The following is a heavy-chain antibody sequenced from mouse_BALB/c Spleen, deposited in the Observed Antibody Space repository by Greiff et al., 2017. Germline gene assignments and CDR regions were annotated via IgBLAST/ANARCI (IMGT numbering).Heavy chain of an antibody. J-gene: IGHJ3*01. CDR1: GDSITSGY. Sequence: EVQLQQSGPSLVKPSQTLSLTCSVTGDSITSGYWNWIRKFPGNKLEYMGYISYSGSTYYNPSLKSRISITRDTSKNQYYLQLNSVTTEDTATYYCARGGTARAAWFAYWGQGTLVTVSA. D-gene: IGHD3-3*01. CDR2: ISYSGST. V-gene: IGHV3-8*02. CDR3: ARGGTARAAWFAY.